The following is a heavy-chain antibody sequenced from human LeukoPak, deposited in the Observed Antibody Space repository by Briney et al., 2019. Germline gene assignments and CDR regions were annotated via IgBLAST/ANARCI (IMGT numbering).Heavy chain of an antibody. CDR2: IIPIFGTV. Sequence: ASVKVSCKASGGTFSSYAISWVRQAPGQGLEWMGGIIPIFGTVNYAQKFQGRVTITADKSTSTAYMELSSLRPEDTALYHCAKEVDCPSDCLFFHSWGQGTLVTVSS. CDR3: AKEVDCPSDCLFFHS. CDR1: GGTFSSYA. D-gene: IGHD2-21*02. V-gene: IGHV1-69*06. J-gene: IGHJ4*02.